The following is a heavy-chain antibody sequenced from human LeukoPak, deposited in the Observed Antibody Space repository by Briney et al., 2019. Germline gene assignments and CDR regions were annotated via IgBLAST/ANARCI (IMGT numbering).Heavy chain of an antibody. CDR3: ARGEGCYYYFMDV. D-gene: IGHD2-21*01. CDR2: IYYSGNT. J-gene: IGHJ6*03. V-gene: IGHV4-39*01. CDR1: GVSISSSNSY. Sequence: SETLSLTCTVSGVSISSSNSYWGWIRQSPGKGLEWIGSIYYSGNTYYNASLKSQVSISIDTSKNQFSLKLSSVTAADTAVYYCARGEGCYYYFMDVWGKGTTVTVSS.